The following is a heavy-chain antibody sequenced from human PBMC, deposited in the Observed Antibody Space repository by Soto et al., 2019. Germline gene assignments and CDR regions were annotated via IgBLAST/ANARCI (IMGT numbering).Heavy chain of an antibody. Sequence: ASVKVPCKASGYTFTSYGINWVRQAPGRGLEWMGWINPDNGNTKYSQQFQGRVIIDRDTSASTAYMELSSLRSEDTAVYYCAGKNTRYSYGYYDYYGMDVWGQGTTVTVSS. J-gene: IGHJ6*02. CDR3: AGKNTRYSYGYYDYYGMDV. D-gene: IGHD5-18*01. CDR1: GYTFTSYG. CDR2: INPDNGNT. V-gene: IGHV1-3*01.